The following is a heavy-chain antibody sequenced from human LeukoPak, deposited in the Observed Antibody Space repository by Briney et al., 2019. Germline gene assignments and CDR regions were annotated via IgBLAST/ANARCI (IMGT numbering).Heavy chain of an antibody. J-gene: IGHJ1*01. CDR3: AKDKSCSGGSCYHPEYFQH. V-gene: IGHV3-66*01. CDR1: GFTVSSNY. Sequence: GGSLRLSCAASGFTVSSNYMSWVRQAPGKGLEWVSVIYSGGSTYYADSVKGRFTISRDNSKNTLYLQMNSLRAEDTAVYYCAKDKSCSGGSCYHPEYFQHWGQGTLVTVSS. D-gene: IGHD2-15*01. CDR2: IYSGGST.